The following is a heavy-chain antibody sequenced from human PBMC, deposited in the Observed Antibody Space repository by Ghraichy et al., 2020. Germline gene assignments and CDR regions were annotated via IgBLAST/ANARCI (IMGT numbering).Heavy chain of an antibody. CDR3: ARGSKVVRFFYYDGMDV. CDR2: ITSSSRTI. J-gene: IGHJ6*02. Sequence: GGSLRLSCVGSGFTFSGYSMNWVRQSPGKGLEWVSYITSSSRTISYADSVKGRFTISRDNAQNSLYLQMNSLRDEDTAVYYCARGSKVVRFFYYDGMDVWGQWTTVTVSS. CDR1: GFTFSGYS. V-gene: IGHV3-48*02. D-gene: IGHD4-23*01.